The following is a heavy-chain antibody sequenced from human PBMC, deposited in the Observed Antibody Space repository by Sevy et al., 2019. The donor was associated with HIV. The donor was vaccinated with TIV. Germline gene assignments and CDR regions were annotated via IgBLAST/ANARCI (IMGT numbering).Heavy chain of an antibody. Sequence: ASVKVSCKVSGYTLTKLSIHWVRQAPGKGLEWMGDFDPQDTETMYAQRFQARLTMTEDTSKDTAYMELSSLTSVDTAVYYGATGGLRYYSGPSVYTGDWFDPWGQGTLVTVSS. J-gene: IGHJ5*02. CDR1: GYTLTKLS. CDR2: FDPQDTET. D-gene: IGHD2-15*01. CDR3: ATGGLRYYSGPSVYTGDWFDP. V-gene: IGHV1-24*01.